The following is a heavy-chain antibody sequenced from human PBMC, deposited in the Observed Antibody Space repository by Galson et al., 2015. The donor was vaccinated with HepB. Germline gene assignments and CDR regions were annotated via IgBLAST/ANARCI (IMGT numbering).Heavy chain of an antibody. J-gene: IGHJ6*03. CDR1: GYTFTSYY. D-gene: IGHD2-2*01. CDR3: ARDKEAIDCSSTSCYWKNYYYMDV. CDR2: INPSGGST. V-gene: IGHV1-46*01. Sequence: SVKVSCKASGYTFTSYYMHWVRQAPGQGLEWMGIINPSGGSTSYAQKFQGRVTMTRDTSTSTVYMELSSLRSEDTAVYYCARDKEAIDCSSTSCYWKNYYYMDVWGKGTTVTVSS.